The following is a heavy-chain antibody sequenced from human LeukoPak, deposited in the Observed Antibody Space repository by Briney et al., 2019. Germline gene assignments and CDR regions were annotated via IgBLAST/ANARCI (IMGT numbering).Heavy chain of an antibody. J-gene: IGHJ4*02. CDR1: GGSFSGYY. CDR2: INHSGGT. D-gene: IGHD3-16*02. Sequence: TSETLSLTCAVYGGSFSGYYWSWIRQPPGKGLEWIGEINHSGGTKYNPSLKSRVTMSVDTSKNQFSLKLSSVTAADTAVYYCAREFVDYVWGSYRPYFDYWGQGTLVTVSS. V-gene: IGHV4-34*01. CDR3: AREFVDYVWGSYRPYFDY.